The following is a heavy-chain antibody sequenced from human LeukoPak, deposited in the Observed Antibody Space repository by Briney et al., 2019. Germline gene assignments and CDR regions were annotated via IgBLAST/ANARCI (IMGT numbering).Heavy chain of an antibody. J-gene: IGHJ4*02. D-gene: IGHD5-12*01. Sequence: PGGSLRLSCAVSGFSLSNYAMSWVRQAPGKGLEWVSLIIASSGSTVYADSVKGRFTISRDNSKNTLYLQMSSLRAEDTAVYYCAKGAYDYVEIGYFDHWGQGTLVTVSS. CDR1: GFSLSNYA. CDR2: IIASSGST. CDR3: AKGAYDYVEIGYFDH. V-gene: IGHV3-23*01.